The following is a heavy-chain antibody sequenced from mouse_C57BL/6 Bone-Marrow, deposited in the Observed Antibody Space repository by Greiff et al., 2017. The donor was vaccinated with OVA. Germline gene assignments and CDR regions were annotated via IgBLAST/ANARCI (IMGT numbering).Heavy chain of an antibody. Sequence: QVQLQQSGAELAKPGASVKLSCKASGYTFTSYWMHWVKQRPGQGLEWIGYINPSSGYTKYNQKFKDKATLTADKSSSTAYMELRSLTSEDSAVYYCTRRDGYSFDVWGTGTTVTVSS. V-gene: IGHV1-7*01. CDR3: TRRDGYSFDV. J-gene: IGHJ1*03. CDR2: INPSSGYT. CDR1: GYTFTSYW. D-gene: IGHD2-3*01.